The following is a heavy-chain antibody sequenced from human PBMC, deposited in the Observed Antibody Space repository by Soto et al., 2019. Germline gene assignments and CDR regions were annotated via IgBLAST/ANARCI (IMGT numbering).Heavy chain of an antibody. D-gene: IGHD6-13*01. Sequence: SETLSLTCTVSGGSISSYYWSWIRQPPGKGLEWIGYIYYSGSTNYNPSLKSRVTISVDTSKNQFSLKLSSVTAADTAVYYCGGAAGTGFDYWGQGTLVTVSS. CDR1: GGSISSYY. J-gene: IGHJ4*02. V-gene: IGHV4-59*08. CDR2: IYYSGST. CDR3: GGAAGTGFDY.